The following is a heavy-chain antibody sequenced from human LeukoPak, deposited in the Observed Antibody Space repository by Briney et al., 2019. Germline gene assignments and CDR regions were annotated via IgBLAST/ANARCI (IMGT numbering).Heavy chain of an antibody. J-gene: IGHJ4*02. Sequence: GASVKVSCKASGYTFTSYGIIWVRQAPGQGLEWMGWISAYNGNTNYAQKLQGRVTMTTDTSTSTAYMELRSLRSDDTAVYYCARVGYSYGYGGDFDYWGQGTLVTVSS. V-gene: IGHV1-18*01. D-gene: IGHD5-18*01. CDR3: ARVGYSYGYGGDFDY. CDR1: GYTFTSYG. CDR2: ISAYNGNT.